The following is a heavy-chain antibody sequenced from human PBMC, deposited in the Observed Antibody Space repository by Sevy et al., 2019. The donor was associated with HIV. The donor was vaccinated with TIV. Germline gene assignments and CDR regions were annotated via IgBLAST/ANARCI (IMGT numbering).Heavy chain of an antibody. V-gene: IGHV3-30*18. CDR1: GIIFTTSG. CDR3: SKDFTGYNRMDG. J-gene: IGHJ6*02. CDR2: ISYDGRNK. Sequence: GGSLRLSCAVSGIIFTTSGMHWVRQAPGKGLEWVAVISYDGRNKFYGDSVKGRFTISRDNSKNILYLQMNSLRVEDTAFYYWSKDFTGYNRMDGWGQGANVTGPS.